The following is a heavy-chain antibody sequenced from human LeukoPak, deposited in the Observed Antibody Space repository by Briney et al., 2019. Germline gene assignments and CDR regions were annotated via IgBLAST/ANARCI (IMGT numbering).Heavy chain of an antibody. CDR1: GFTFSSYW. CDR2: IKQDGSEK. J-gene: IGHJ4*02. CDR3: ARNRIAARPSGVGYYFDY. Sequence: PGGSLRLSCAASGFTFSSYWMSWVRQAPGKGLEWVANIKQDGSEKYYVDSVKGRFTVSRDNAKNSLYLQMNSLRAEDTALYYCARNRIAARPSGVGYYFDYWGQGTLVTVSS. D-gene: IGHD6-6*01. V-gene: IGHV3-7*03.